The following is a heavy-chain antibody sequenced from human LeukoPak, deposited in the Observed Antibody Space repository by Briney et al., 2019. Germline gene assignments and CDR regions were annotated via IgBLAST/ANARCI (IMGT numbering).Heavy chain of an antibody. Sequence: SETLSLTCTVSGGSISNHYWSWIRQPPGKGLEWIGYIYSSGSTNYNPSLKSRVTISVDTSKNQFSLKLSSVTAADTAVYYCARTVAGGLGYYYYYMDVWGKGTTVTVSS. CDR2: IYSSGST. D-gene: IGHD6-19*01. V-gene: IGHV4-59*11. CDR3: ARTVAGGLGYYYYYMDV. CDR1: GGSISNHY. J-gene: IGHJ6*03.